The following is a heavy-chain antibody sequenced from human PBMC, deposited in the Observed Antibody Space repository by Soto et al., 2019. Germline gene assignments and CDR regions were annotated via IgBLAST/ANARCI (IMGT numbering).Heavy chain of an antibody. CDR2: INFDGSTT. J-gene: IGHJ4*02. CDR1: GFALSSSW. D-gene: IGHD6-19*01. CDR3: ARGPRGWYGFDY. V-gene: IGHV3-74*01. Sequence: EVQLVESGGGLVQPGGSLRLSCAGSGFALSSSWMHWVRQDPGKGLVWVSRINFDGSTTDYEDSVRGRFTISRDNAKNTLYLEMNSLRVDDTAVYHCARGPRGWYGFDYWGQGTLVTVSS.